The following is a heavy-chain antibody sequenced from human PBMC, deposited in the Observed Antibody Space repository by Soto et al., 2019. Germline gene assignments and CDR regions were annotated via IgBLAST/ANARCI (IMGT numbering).Heavy chain of an antibody. D-gene: IGHD1-26*01. CDR2: INSDGSST. CDR3: ARVVIVGATMFDY. J-gene: IGHJ4*02. CDR1: GFTFRSYW. Sequence: GGSLRLSCAASGFTFRSYWMHWVRQAPGKGLVWVSRINSDGSSTSYADSVKGRFTISRDNAKNTLYLQMNSLRAEDTAVYYCARVVIVGATMFDYWGQGTLVTVSS. V-gene: IGHV3-74*01.